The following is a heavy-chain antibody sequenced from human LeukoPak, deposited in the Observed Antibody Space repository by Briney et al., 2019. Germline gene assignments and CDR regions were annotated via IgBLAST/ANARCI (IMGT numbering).Heavy chain of an antibody. CDR3: AAGYGRAEY. J-gene: IGHJ4*02. V-gene: IGHV3-21*06. CDR2: ISISSSYT. D-gene: IGHD5-18*01. CDR1: GFSFREYA. Sequence: PGGSLRLSCTGSGFSFREYAMNWLRQAPGKGLEWVSLISISSSYTYNADSVRGRFTTSRDNAKGSLYLQMDGLRVEDTAVYYCAAGYGRAEYWGPGILVSVSS.